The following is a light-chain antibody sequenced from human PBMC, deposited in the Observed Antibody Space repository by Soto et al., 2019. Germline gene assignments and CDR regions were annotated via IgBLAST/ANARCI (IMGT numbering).Light chain of an antibody. Sequence: QAVVTQPPSASGTPDQRITISCSGRTSNIGSNIVAWYQHLPGTAPKLLIYDNNQRPSGVPDRFFGSKSGTSASLAISGLQPDDESHYYCAAWDDSLNGLVFGGGTKVTVL. CDR1: TSNIGSNI. V-gene: IGLV1-44*01. J-gene: IGLJ3*02. CDR3: AAWDDSLNGLV. CDR2: DNN.